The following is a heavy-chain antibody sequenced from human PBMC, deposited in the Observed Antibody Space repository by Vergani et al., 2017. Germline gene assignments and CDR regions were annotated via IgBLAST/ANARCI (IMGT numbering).Heavy chain of an antibody. Sequence: EVQLLESGGGLVQPGGSLRLSCAASGFTFSSYAMSWVRQAPGKGLEWVSAISGSGGSTYYADSVKGRFTISRDNAKNSLYLQMNSLRAEDTAVYYCARGGLTGYYNGAYYWGQGTLVTVSS. V-gene: IGHV3-23*01. CDR1: GFTFSSYA. D-gene: IGHD3-9*01. CDR3: ARGGLTGYYNGAYY. CDR2: ISGSGGST. J-gene: IGHJ4*02.